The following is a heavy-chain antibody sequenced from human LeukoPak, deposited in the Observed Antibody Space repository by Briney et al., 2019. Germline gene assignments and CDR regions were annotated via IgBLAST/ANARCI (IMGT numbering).Heavy chain of an antibody. CDR3: ARDELGYEAFDI. J-gene: IGHJ3*02. CDR1: GYSVTGYY. V-gene: IGHV1-46*01. D-gene: IGHD3-10*01. CDR2: VNPSGGRT. Sequence: ASVKVSCKASGYSVTGYYMHWVRQAPGQGLEWMGIVNPSGGRTTYAQKFQGRVTMTRDMSTTTLYMDLSSLRSEDTAVYYCARDELGYEAFDIWGQGTMVTVSS.